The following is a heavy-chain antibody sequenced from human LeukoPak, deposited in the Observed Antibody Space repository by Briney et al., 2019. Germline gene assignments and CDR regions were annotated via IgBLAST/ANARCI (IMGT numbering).Heavy chain of an antibody. Sequence: SETLSLTCTVSGYSISSGYYWGWIRQPPGKGLEWIGSIYYSGSTYYNPSLKSRVTISVDTSKNQFSLKLSSVTAADTAVYYCAREEDGEAFDIWGQGTMVTVSS. CDR3: AREEDGEAFDI. CDR2: IYYSGST. CDR1: GYSISSGYY. J-gene: IGHJ3*02. V-gene: IGHV4-38-2*02.